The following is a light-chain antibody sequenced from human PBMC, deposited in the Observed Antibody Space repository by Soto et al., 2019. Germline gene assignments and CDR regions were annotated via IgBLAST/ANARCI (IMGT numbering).Light chain of an antibody. CDR2: GAS. CDR1: QTISRW. J-gene: IGKJ5*01. V-gene: IGKV1-5*01. CDR3: QQYNSYPIT. Sequence: DIQMTQSPSTLSGSVGDRVTITCRASQTISRWLAWSQQKPGKAPNLLIYGASSLESGVPSRFSGSGSGTEFTLTISSLQPDDFATYYCQQYNSYPITFGQGTRLEIK.